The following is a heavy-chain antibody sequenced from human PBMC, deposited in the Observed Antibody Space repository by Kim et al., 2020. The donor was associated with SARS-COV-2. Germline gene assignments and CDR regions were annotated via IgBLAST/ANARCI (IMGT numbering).Heavy chain of an antibody. V-gene: IGHV1-69*13. CDR2: IIPIFGTA. CDR1: GGTFSSYA. D-gene: IGHD6-19*01. Sequence: SVKVSCKASGGTFSSYAISWVRQAPGQGLEWMGGIIPIFGTANYAQKFQGRVTITADESTSTAYMELSSLRSEDTAVYYCARVCSSGWWFDYWGQGTLVTVSS. CDR3: ARVCSSGWWFDY. J-gene: IGHJ4*02.